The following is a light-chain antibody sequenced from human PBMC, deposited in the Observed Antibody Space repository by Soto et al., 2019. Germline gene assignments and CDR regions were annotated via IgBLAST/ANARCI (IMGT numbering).Light chain of an antibody. CDR3: QQYNSYPFT. CDR1: QSISSW. CDR2: DAS. V-gene: IGKV1-5*01. J-gene: IGKJ3*01. Sequence: DIQMTQYPSTVPASVGDRATITSRASQSISSWLAWYQQTKGKAPKLLIYDASSLESGVPSRFRGMGSGTEFTLTLSRLQPDDVATDYCQQYNSYPFTFGPGTKVDI.